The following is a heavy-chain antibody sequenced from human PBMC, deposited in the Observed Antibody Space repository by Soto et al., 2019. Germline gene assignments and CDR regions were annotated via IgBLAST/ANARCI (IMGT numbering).Heavy chain of an antibody. V-gene: IGHV1-69*02. CDR2: IIPILGIA. CDR1: GGTFSSYT. D-gene: IGHD6-19*01. J-gene: IGHJ4*02. Sequence: GASVKVSCKASGGTFSSYTISWVRQAPGQGLEWMGRIIPILGIANYAQKFQGRVTITADKSTSTAYMELSSLRSEDTAVYYCARVVAVAGPWNDYWGQGTLVTVSS. CDR3: ARVVAVAGPWNDY.